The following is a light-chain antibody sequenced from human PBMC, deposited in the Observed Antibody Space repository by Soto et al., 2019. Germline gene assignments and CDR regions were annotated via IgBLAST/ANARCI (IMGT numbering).Light chain of an antibody. CDR3: QQYDSNPRA. Sequence: DIQMTQSPSTLSASVGDRVTITCRASQSISIWLAWYQQKPGKAPDLLIYKASSLESGVPSRFSGSGSGTEFTLTISSLQPDDFATYYCQQYDSNPRAFGQGTKVEIK. CDR2: KAS. J-gene: IGKJ1*01. V-gene: IGKV1-5*03. CDR1: QSISIW.